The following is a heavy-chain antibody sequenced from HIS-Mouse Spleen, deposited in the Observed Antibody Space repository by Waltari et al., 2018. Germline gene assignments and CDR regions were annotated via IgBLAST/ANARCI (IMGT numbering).Heavy chain of an antibody. CDR2: MNPNSGNT. D-gene: IGHD1-26*01. CDR3: ARGSSSGSYWYYYYGMDV. Sequence: QVQLVQSGAEVKKPGASVKVSCKASGNTFPSHELNWVLQATGQGLEWMGWMNPNSGNTGYAQKFQGRVTMTRNTSISTAYMELSSLRSEDTAVYYCARGSSSGSYWYYYYGMDVWGQGTTVTVSS. V-gene: IGHV1-8*01. CDR1: GNTFPSHE. J-gene: IGHJ6*02.